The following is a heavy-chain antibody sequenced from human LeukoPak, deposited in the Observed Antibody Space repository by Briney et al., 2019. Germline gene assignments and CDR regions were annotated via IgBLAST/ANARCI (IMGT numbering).Heavy chain of an antibody. CDR3: ARLLVEVGDDY. V-gene: IGHV4-34*01. J-gene: IGHJ4*02. D-gene: IGHD6-13*01. CDR2: INHSGST. Sequence: SETLSLTCAVYGGSFSGYYWSWIRQPPGKGLEWIGEINHSGSTNYNPSLKSRVTISVDTSKNQFSLKLSSVTAADTAVYYCARLLVEVGDDYGGQGTLVTVSS. CDR1: GGSFSGYY.